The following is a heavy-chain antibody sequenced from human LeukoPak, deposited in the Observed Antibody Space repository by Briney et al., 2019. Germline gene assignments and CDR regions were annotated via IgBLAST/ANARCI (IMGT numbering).Heavy chain of an antibody. CDR1: GGSISSYY. D-gene: IGHD6-13*01. J-gene: IGHJ4*02. CDR2: THYSGST. Sequence: PSETLSLTCTVSGGSISSYYCGWIRQPPGKGLEWIGYTHYSGSTKYNPSLKSRLTISVDSSKNQFSLRLSSVTAADTAVYFCARGAAGTGAADYWGQGTLVTVSS. V-gene: IGHV4-59*01. CDR3: ARGAAGTGAADY.